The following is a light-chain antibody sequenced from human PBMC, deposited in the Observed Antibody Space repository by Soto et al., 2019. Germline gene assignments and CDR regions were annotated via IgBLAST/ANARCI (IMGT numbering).Light chain of an antibody. CDR1: QAVSSN. CDR3: QHYNNWPFT. J-gene: IGKJ3*01. CDR2: AAS. Sequence: EIVMTQSPATLSVSPGERATLSCRASQAVSSNLAWYQQKPGQAPRLLIYAASTRAAGIPDMFSGSGSGTGFTLTITSLQSEDFAVYYCQHYNNWPFTFGPGTKVDIK. V-gene: IGKV3-15*01.